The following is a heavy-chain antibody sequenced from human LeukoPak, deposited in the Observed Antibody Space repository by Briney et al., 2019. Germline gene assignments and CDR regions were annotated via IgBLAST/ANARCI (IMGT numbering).Heavy chain of an antibody. V-gene: IGHV3-7*01. CDR3: ARGPDNYYNTPSDC. CDR1: GFTFSNYW. Sequence: GGSLRLSCAASGFTFSNYWMSWVRQAPGKGLEWVANIKQDGSEKYYVDSVKGRFTISRDNAKNSLYLQMNSLRAEDTAVYYCARGPDNYYNTPSDCWGQGTLVTVSS. D-gene: IGHD3-22*01. J-gene: IGHJ4*02. CDR2: IKQDGSEK.